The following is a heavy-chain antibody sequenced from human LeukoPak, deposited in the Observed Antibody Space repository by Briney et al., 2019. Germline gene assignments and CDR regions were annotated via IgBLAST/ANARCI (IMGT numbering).Heavy chain of an antibody. CDR2: INPNSGGT. D-gene: IGHD3-22*01. CDR3: ATEPNYYYDSSGYL. Sequence: ASVKVSCKASGYSFTGYYMHWVRQAPGQGLERMGWINPNSGGTNYAQKFQGRVTMTRDTSISTAYMELSSLRSEDTAVYYCATEPNYYYDSSGYLWGQGTLVTVSS. V-gene: IGHV1-2*02. CDR1: GYSFTGYY. J-gene: IGHJ4*02.